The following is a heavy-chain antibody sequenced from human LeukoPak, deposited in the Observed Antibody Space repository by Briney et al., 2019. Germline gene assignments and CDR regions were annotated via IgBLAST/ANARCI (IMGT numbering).Heavy chain of an antibody. Sequence: ASVKVSCKAFGYTFNNYGISWVRQAPGQGLKWMGWISAYNGNTNYAQKFRGRVTMTTATSTSTAHTEVRSLRSDDTAVYYCARDSLYYDLGRHHKSGMDGHYYYGMDVWGQGTTVTVSS. J-gene: IGHJ6*02. CDR1: GYTFNNYG. V-gene: IGHV1-18*01. D-gene: IGHD3/OR15-3a*01. CDR3: ARDSLYYDLGRHHKSGMDGHYYYGMDV. CDR2: ISAYNGNT.